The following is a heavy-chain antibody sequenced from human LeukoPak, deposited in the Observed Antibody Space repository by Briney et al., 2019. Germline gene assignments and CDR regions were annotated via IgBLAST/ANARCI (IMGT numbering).Heavy chain of an antibody. V-gene: IGHV4-4*07. J-gene: IGHJ5*02. CDR3: ARVRYEGFDP. CDR2: IYTSGST. Sequence: PSETLSLTCTVSGGSIGRYYWSWIRQPPGQGLEWIGRIYTSGSTNYNPSLKSRVTMSVDTSKNQFSLSLRSVTAADTAVYYCARVRYEGFDPWGQGTLVTVSS. CDR1: GGSIGRYY. D-gene: IGHD1-1*01.